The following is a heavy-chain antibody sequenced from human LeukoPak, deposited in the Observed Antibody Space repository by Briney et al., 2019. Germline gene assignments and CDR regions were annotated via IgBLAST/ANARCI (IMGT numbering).Heavy chain of an antibody. CDR1: GFTFSSYA. D-gene: IGHD3-9*01. J-gene: IGHJ4*02. CDR2: ISGSGGST. V-gene: IGHV3-23*01. Sequence: PGGSLRLSCAASGFTFSSYAMSWVRPAPGKGLEWVSAISGSGGSTYYADSVKGRFTISRDNSKNTLYLQMNSLRAEDTAVYYCARGKYYDILTGPIGHFDYWGQGTLVTVSS. CDR3: ARGKYYDILTGPIGHFDY.